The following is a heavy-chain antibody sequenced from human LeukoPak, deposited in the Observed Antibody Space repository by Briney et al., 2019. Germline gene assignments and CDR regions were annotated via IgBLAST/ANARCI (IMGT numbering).Heavy chain of an antibody. D-gene: IGHD3-10*01. J-gene: IGHJ6*02. CDR1: GGSISSSSYF. Sequence: SETLSLTCTVSGGSISSSSYFWGWIRQPPGEGLEWIGYIYYTGAIDYNPSLKSRLTISLDTSKNQFSLKLNSVTAADTAVYYCARDHSYYFGSGTSTLDVWGQGTAVTVSS. CDR2: IYYTGAI. CDR3: ARDHSYYFGSGTSTLDV. V-gene: IGHV4-31*03.